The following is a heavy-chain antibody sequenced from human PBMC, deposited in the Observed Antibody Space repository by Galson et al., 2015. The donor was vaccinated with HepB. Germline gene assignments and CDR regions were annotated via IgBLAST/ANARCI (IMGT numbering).Heavy chain of an antibody. Sequence: SVKVSCKASGYIFSGYYIHWVRQAPGQGLEWMGWINPNSGGTNFARKFQGRVTMTWDTSISTAYMELSRLTSDDTAVYYCARDRRGRIALATPHDPSMDVWGQGTTVTVSS. CDR2: INPNSGGT. D-gene: IGHD2-8*02. CDR1: GYIFSGYY. V-gene: IGHV1-2*02. J-gene: IGHJ6*02. CDR3: ARDRRGRIALATPHDPSMDV.